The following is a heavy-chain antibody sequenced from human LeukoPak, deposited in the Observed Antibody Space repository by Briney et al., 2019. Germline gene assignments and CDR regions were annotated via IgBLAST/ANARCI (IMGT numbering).Heavy chain of an antibody. J-gene: IGHJ6*03. D-gene: IGHD3-10*01. CDR1: GFTFDDYA. V-gene: IGHV3-43D*03. CDR3: AKAAGLLVRGYYYMDV. Sequence: GGSLRLSCAASGFTFDDYAMHWVRQAPGKGLEWVSLISWDGGSTYYADSVKGRFTISRDNSKNSLYLQMNSLRAEDTALYYCAKAAGLLVRGYYYMDVWGKGTTVTVSS. CDR2: ISWDGGST.